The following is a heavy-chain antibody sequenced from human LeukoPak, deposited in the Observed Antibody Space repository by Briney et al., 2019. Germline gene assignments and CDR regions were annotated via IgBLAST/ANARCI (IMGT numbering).Heavy chain of an antibody. D-gene: IGHD6-13*01. CDR3: AKEGRIAAGTGDYFDY. Sequence: PGGSLRLSCAASGFTFSSYAMSWVRQAPGKGLEGVSGISANGDTTKYEDSVKGRFTISRENSKNTVFLQMNSLRADDTAVYYCAKEGRIAAGTGDYFDYWGQGTLVTVSS. CDR1: GFTFSSYA. CDR2: ISANGDTT. V-gene: IGHV3-23*01. J-gene: IGHJ4*02.